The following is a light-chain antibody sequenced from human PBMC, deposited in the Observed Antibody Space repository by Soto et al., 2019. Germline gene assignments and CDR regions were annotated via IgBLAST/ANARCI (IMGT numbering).Light chain of an antibody. J-gene: IGKJ1*01. CDR2: GTS. CDR1: QSVSSSY. Sequence: ELALKQSPGTLSLSPGERATLSCRASQSVSSSYLAWYQQKSGQAPRLLIYGTSSRATGVPDRFSGSGSGTDFTLTISRLEPEDFAVYYCQQYDSSPWTFGQGTKVDIK. V-gene: IGKV3-20*01. CDR3: QQYDSSPWT.